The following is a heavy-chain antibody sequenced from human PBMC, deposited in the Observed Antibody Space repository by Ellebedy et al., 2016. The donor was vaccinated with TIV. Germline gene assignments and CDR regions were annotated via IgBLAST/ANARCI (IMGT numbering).Heavy chain of an antibody. CDR2: IYNSGST. CDR3: AREVIIWFGETLYYNGMDF. J-gene: IGHJ6*02. Sequence: MPSETLSLTCTVSGDSISNYYWSWIRQPAGKGLEWIGRIYNSGSTTYSPSLKSRVSRSVDTSRNQFSLKLRSLTAADTAVYYCAREVIIWFGETLYYNGMDFWGQGTTVTVSS. V-gene: IGHV4-4*07. D-gene: IGHD3-10*01. CDR1: GDSISNYY.